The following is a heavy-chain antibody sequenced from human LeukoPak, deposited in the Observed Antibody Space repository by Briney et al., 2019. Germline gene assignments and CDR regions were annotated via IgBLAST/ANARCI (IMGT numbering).Heavy chain of an antibody. Sequence: GGSLRLSCAASGFTFSSYWMSWVRQAPGKGLEWVANIKQDGSEKYYVDSVEGRFTISRDNAKNSLYLQMNSLRAEDTAVYYCAREEYYYDSSGYPKWGQGTLVTVSS. V-gene: IGHV3-7*03. J-gene: IGHJ4*02. CDR1: GFTFSSYW. D-gene: IGHD3-22*01. CDR2: IKQDGSEK. CDR3: AREEYYYDSSGYPK.